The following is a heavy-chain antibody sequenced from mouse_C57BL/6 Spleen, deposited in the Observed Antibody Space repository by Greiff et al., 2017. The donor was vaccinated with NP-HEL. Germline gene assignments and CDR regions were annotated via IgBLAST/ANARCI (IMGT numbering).Heavy chain of an antibody. V-gene: IGHV1-81*01. CDR2: IYPRSGNT. CDR1: GYTFTSYG. CDR3: ARLRDLYGNYGAY. D-gene: IGHD2-1*01. Sequence: VQLQPSGAELARPGASVKLSCKASGYTFTSYGISWVTQRPGQGLEWIGEIYPRSGNTYYNAKFQGKATLTADKSSSTAYMELRSLTSEDSAVYFCARLRDLYGNYGAYWGQGTLVTVSA. J-gene: IGHJ3*01.